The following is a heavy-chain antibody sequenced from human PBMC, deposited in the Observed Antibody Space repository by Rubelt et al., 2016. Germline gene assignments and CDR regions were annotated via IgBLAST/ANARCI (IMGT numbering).Heavy chain of an antibody. J-gene: IGHJ5*02. D-gene: IGHD3-3*01. CDR1: GYTFTSYY. Sequence: QVQLVQSGAEVKKPGASVKVSCKASGYTFTSYYMHWVRQAPGQGLEWMGIINPSGGCTSYAQKFQGRVTMTRDTSTGTVYMELSSLRSEDTAVYYCARSPRYDFEDHWFDPWGQGTLVTVSS. CDR2: INPSGGCT. V-gene: IGHV1-46*01. CDR3: ARSPRYDFEDHWFDP.